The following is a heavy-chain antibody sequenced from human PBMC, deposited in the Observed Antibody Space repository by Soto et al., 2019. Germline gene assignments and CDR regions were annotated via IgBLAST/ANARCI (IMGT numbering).Heavy chain of an antibody. D-gene: IGHD3-22*01. CDR2: ISWNSGSI. Sequence: EVQLVESGGGLVQPGRSLRLSCAASGFTFDDYAMHWVRHAPGKGLEWVSGISWNSGSIGYADSVKGRFTISRDNAKNALDLQMNSLRAEDTALYYCAKDIGYDRSGYYHYWGQGTLVTVSS. J-gene: IGHJ4*02. CDR1: GFTFDDYA. CDR3: AKDIGYDRSGYYHY. V-gene: IGHV3-9*01.